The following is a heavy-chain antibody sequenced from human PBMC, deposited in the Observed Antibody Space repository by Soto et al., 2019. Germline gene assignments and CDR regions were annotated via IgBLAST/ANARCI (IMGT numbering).Heavy chain of an antibody. CDR2: INPGSGVT. CDR1: GYSFTKYH. V-gene: IGHV1-2*02. D-gene: IGHD1-1*01. J-gene: IGHJ4*02. CDR3: ARVAGHKNARFDT. Sequence: ASVKVSCKASGYSFTKYHMHWVRQAPGQGLEWMGWINPGSGVTNQAQKFQGRVTMTRDTSITTTYMELNSLTSDDTAVYYCARVAGHKNARFDTWGQGTLVTVSS.